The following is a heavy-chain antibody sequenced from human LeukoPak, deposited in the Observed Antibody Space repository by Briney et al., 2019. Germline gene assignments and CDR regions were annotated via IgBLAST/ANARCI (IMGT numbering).Heavy chain of an antibody. CDR2: INHSGST. D-gene: IGHD2-15*01. CDR1: GGSFSGYY. CDR3: ARGAPHGYCSGGSCYSDY. V-gene: IGHV4-34*01. J-gene: IGHJ4*02. Sequence: SETLSLTCAVYGGSFSGYYWSWIRQPQGKGLDWIGEINHSGSTNYNPSLKSRVTISVDTSKNQFSLKLSSVTAADTAVYYCARGAPHGYCSGGSCYSDYWGRGTLVTVSS.